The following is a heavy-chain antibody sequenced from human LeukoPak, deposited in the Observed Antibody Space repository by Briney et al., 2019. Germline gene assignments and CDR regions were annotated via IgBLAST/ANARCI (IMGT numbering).Heavy chain of an antibody. Sequence: ASVKVSCKASGYTFTGYYMHWVRQAPGQGLEWMGWINPNSGGTNYAQKFQGRVTMTRDTSISTAYMELSRLRSDDTAVYYCARDNLDSNPYYYYGMDVWGQGTTVTVSS. V-gene: IGHV1-2*02. CDR2: INPNSGGT. CDR3: ARDNLDSNPYYYYGMDV. J-gene: IGHJ6*02. CDR1: GYTFTGYY. D-gene: IGHD3-22*01.